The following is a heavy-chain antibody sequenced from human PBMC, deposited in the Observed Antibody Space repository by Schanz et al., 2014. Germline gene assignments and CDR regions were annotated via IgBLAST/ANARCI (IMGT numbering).Heavy chain of an antibody. CDR2: ISGSGAST. CDR3: AKGPYYYYYMDV. V-gene: IGHV3-23*04. Sequence: VQLVESGGGVVQPGRSLRLSCAASGFSFSSYAINWVRQAPGKGLEWVSGISGSGASTYYADSVKGRFTISGDSSKYTVYLQMNSLRADDTAVYYCAKGPYYYYYMDVWGNGTTVTVSS. J-gene: IGHJ6*03. CDR1: GFSFSSYA.